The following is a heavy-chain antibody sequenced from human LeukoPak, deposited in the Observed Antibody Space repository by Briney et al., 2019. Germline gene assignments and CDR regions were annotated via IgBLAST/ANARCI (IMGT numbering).Heavy chain of an antibody. V-gene: IGHV3-23*01. J-gene: IGHJ5*02. CDR3: ASGGELGSTWFDP. D-gene: IGHD7-27*01. CDR2: ISGSGGST. Sequence: GGSLRLSCAASGFTFSSYAMSWVRQAPGKGLEWVSAISGSGGSTYYADSVKGRFTISRDNAKNTLYLQMNSLRAEDTAVYYCASGGELGSTWFDPWGQGTLVTVSS. CDR1: GFTFSSYA.